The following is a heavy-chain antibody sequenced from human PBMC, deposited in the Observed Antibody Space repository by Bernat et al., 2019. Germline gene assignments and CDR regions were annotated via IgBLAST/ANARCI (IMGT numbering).Heavy chain of an antibody. CDR3: TRSGALAEQTFDY. Sequence: EVQLVESGGGLVKPGGSLRLSCAVSGFTFSDSTMQWVRQASGKGLEWVGRVRTKANGFATSYAASVKGRFTISRDDSKNTAYLQMNSLKIEDTAVYYCTRSGALAEQTFDYWGQGTLVTVSS. V-gene: IGHV3-73*01. CDR1: GFTFSDST. J-gene: IGHJ4*02. CDR2: VRTKANGFAT. D-gene: IGHD3-10*01.